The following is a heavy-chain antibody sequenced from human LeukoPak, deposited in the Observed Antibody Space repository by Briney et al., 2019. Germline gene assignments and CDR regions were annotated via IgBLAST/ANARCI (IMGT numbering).Heavy chain of an antibody. CDR3: ARGAYSSSWNLDY. CDR1: GFTFSSYG. CDR2: IWYDGSNK. J-gene: IGHJ4*02. V-gene: IGHV3-33*01. D-gene: IGHD6-13*01. Sequence: GGSLRLSCAASGFTFSSYGMHWVCQAPGKGLEWVAVIWYDGSNKYYADSVKGRFTISRDNSKNTLYLQMNSLRAEDTAVYYCARGAYSSSWNLDYWGQGTLVTVSS.